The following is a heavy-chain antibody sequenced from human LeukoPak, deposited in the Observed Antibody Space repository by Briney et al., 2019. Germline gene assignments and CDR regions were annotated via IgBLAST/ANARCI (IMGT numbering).Heavy chain of an antibody. Sequence: ASVKVSCKVSGYTLTELSMHWVRQAPGKGLEWMGGFDPEDGDTIYAQKFQGRVTMTEDTSTDTAYMELSSLRSEDTAVYYCATGTVLLWFGEYWGRGTLVTVSS. V-gene: IGHV1-24*01. D-gene: IGHD3-10*01. CDR2: FDPEDGDT. J-gene: IGHJ4*02. CDR1: GYTLTELS. CDR3: ATGTVLLWFGEY.